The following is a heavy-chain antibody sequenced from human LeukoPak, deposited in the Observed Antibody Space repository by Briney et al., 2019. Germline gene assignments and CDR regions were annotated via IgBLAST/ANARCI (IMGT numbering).Heavy chain of an antibody. V-gene: IGHV1-46*01. D-gene: IGHD3-10*01. CDR2: INPSGGST. J-gene: IGHJ5*02. CDR1: GYTFTSYY. Sequence: PMASVKVSCKASGYTFTSYYMHWVRQAPGQGLEWMGIINPSGGSTSYAQKFQGRVTMTRDTSTSTVYMELSSLRSEDTAVYYCARQVGYYGSGSYSSYPDLWGQGTLVTVSS. CDR3: ARQVGYYGSGSYSSYPDL.